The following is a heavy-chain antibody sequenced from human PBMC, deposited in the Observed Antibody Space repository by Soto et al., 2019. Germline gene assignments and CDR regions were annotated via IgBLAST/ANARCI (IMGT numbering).Heavy chain of an antibody. CDR2: ISAYNGNT. V-gene: IGHV1-18*01. Sequence: ASVKVSCKASGYTFTSYGISWVRQSPGQGLDWMGWISAYNGNTKYAQDLQGRVTMTTDTSTSTAYMELRSLRSDDTAVYYCARFSGGSYNTYYFYYGMDVWGQGTTVTVSS. CDR3: ARFSGGSYNTYYFYYGMDV. D-gene: IGHD2-15*01. CDR1: GYTFTSYG. J-gene: IGHJ6*02.